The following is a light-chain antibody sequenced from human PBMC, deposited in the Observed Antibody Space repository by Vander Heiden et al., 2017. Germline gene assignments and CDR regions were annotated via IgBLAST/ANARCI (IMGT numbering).Light chain of an antibody. V-gene: IGKV3-15*01. CDR1: QSVSTS. CDR3: QQYDILPT. CDR2: GAS. J-gene: IGKJ2*01. Sequence: VLTQSPCTLSVSPGEPVTLSCRASQSVSTSLAWYQQKPGEAPRLLIDGASTRATGIPARVSGSGSGTDFTLTISSLQSEDFAIYYCQQYDILPTFGLGTKLEIK.